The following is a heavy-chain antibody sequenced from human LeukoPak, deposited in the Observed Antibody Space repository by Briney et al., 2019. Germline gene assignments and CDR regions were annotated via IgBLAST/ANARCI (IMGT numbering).Heavy chain of an antibody. Sequence: GGSLRLSCAASGFTFSSYAMSWVRQAPGKGLERVSAISGSGGSTYYADSVKGRFTISRDNSKNTLYLQMNSLRAEDTAVYYCAKDDCTNGVCYTRDYWGQGTLVTVSS. D-gene: IGHD2-8*01. CDR1: GFTFSSYA. CDR3: AKDDCTNGVCYTRDY. CDR2: ISGSGGST. V-gene: IGHV3-23*01. J-gene: IGHJ4*02.